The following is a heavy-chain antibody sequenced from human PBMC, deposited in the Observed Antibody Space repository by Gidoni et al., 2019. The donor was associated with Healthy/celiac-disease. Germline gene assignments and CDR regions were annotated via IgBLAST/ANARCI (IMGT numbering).Heavy chain of an antibody. Sequence: QLQLQASGPGLVKPSETLSLTCTVSGGSISSSSYYWGWIRQPPGKGLEWIGSIYYSGSTYYNPSLKSRVTISVDTSKNQFSLKLSSVTAADTAVYYCARHSRSSSWYGDYFDYWGQGTLVTVSS. CDR2: IYYSGST. J-gene: IGHJ4*02. V-gene: IGHV4-39*01. CDR3: ARHSRSSSWYGDYFDY. CDR1: GGSISSSSYY. D-gene: IGHD6-13*01.